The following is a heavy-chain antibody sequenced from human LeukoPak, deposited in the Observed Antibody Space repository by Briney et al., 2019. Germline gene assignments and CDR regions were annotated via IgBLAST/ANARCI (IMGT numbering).Heavy chain of an antibody. CDR2: ISSSSSYI. V-gene: IGHV3-21*01. D-gene: IGHD3-10*01. CDR3: AKDHYYGSGSHPMA. Sequence: GGSLRLSCAASGFTFSSYSMNWVRQAPGKGLEWVSSISSSSSYIYYADSVKGRFTISRDNAKNSLYLQMNSLRAENTAVYYCAKDHYYGSGSHPMAWGQGTLVTVSS. J-gene: IGHJ4*02. CDR1: GFTFSSYS.